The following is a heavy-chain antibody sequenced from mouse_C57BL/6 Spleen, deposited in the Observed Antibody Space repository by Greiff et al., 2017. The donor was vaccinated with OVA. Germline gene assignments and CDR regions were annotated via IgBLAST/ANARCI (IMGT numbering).Heavy chain of an antibody. CDR3: AREDSNYGDYYAMDY. J-gene: IGHJ4*01. D-gene: IGHD2-5*01. V-gene: IGHV1-59*01. CDR1: GYTFTSYW. Sequence: QVQLQQPGAELVRPGTSVKLSCKASGYTFTSYWMHWVKQRPGQGLEWIGVIDPSDSYTNYNQKLKGKATLTVDTSSSTAYMQLHSLTSEDSAVYYCAREDSNYGDYYAMDYWGQGTSVTVSS. CDR2: IDPSDSYT.